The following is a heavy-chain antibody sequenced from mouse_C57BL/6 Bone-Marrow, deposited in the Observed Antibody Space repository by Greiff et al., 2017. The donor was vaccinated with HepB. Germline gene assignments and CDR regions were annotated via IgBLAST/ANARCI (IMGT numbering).Heavy chain of an antibody. Sequence: VQRVESGAELARPGASVKLSCKASGYTFTSYGISWVKQRTGQGLEWIGEIYPRSGNTYYNEKFKGKATLTADKSSSTAYMELRSLTSEDSAVYFCADSKSYWYFDVWGTGTTVTVSS. D-gene: IGHD2-5*01. CDR3: ADSKSYWYFDV. CDR1: GYTFTSYG. V-gene: IGHV1-81*01. J-gene: IGHJ1*03. CDR2: IYPRSGNT.